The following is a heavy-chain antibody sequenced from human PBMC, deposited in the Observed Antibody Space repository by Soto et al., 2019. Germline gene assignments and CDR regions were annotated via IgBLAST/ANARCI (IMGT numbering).Heavy chain of an antibody. J-gene: IGHJ6*01. V-gene: IGHV3-48*03. CDR2: ISRSGNTG. D-gene: IGHD5-12*01. Sequence: GGSLRLSCAASRFTFSTYGMNCVRQAPWKGLEWFSYISRSGNTGYCADSVKGRFTISRDHPRNSLYLQMNSLRAEDTAVYYCAREIRMVANTGYYYCYRMELWGQGTTVTLSS. CDR1: RFTFSTYG. CDR3: AREIRMVANTGYYYCYRMEL.